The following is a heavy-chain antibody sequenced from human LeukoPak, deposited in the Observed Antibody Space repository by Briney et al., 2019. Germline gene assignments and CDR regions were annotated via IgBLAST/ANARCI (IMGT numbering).Heavy chain of an antibody. Sequence: GGSLRLSCAASGFTFGSYEMNWVRQAPGKGLQWVSYISSDGNTIYYADSVKGRFTIPRDNAKNSLYLQMNSLRAEDTAVYYCARYSSPVGNCFDPWGQGTLVTVSS. J-gene: IGHJ5*02. CDR3: ARYSSPVGNCFDP. CDR1: GFTFGSYE. V-gene: IGHV3-48*03. CDR2: ISSDGNTI. D-gene: IGHD4-11*01.